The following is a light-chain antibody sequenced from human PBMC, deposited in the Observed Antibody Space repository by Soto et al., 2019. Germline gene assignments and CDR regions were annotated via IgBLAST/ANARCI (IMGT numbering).Light chain of an antibody. CDR3: QVWDTSTDHVV. V-gene: IGLV3-21*02. CDR2: DDN. J-gene: IGLJ3*02. CDR1: NIGRKS. Sequence: SYELTQPPSVSVAPGQTARITCGGDNIGRKSVHWYQQKPGQAPVLVVYDDNDRPSGIPERFSGSKSGNTATLTISRVEAGDEADYYCQVWDTSTDHVVFGGGTQLTVL.